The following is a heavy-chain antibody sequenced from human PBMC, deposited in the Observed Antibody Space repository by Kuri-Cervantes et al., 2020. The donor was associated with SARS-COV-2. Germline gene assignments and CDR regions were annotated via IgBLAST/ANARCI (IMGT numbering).Heavy chain of an antibody. V-gene: IGHV1-2*02. Sequence: ASVKVSCKASGYTFTGYYVHWVRQAPGRGLEWMGGIIPIFGTANYAQKFQGRVTITRDRSMSTAYMELSSLRSEDTAMYYCARSEYSSATGAFDIWGQGTMVTVSS. J-gene: IGHJ3*02. CDR2: IIPIFGTA. CDR3: ARSEYSSATGAFDI. CDR1: GYTFTGYY. D-gene: IGHD6-6*01.